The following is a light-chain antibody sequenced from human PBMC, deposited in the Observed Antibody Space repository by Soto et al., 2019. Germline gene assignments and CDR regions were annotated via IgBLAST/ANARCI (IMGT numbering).Light chain of an antibody. V-gene: IGLV3-9*01. CDR3: QVWDSSVGV. J-gene: IGLJ1*01. CDR2: RDS. Sequence: SYELTQPLSVSVALGQTARITCGGNNIGSKNVHWYQQKPGQAPVLVIYRDSNRPSGIPERFSGSNSGNTATLTISRAQAGDEADYYCQVWDSSVGVFGTGTKLTVL. CDR1: NIGSKN.